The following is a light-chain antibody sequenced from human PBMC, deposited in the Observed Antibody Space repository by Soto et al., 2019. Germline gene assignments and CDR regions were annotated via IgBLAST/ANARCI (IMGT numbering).Light chain of an antibody. CDR2: AAS. J-gene: IGKJ4*01. V-gene: IGKV1-39*01. Sequence: MTQSPLSLPVTPGEPASLSCRSSQSLLHSNGYTYLDWYQQKPGMAPRLLIYAASNLQSGVPSRFSGSGSGTDFTLTISSLQPEDFVTYYCQQSDSTPLTFGGGTKVDIK. CDR1: QSLLHSNGYTY. CDR3: QQSDSTPLT.